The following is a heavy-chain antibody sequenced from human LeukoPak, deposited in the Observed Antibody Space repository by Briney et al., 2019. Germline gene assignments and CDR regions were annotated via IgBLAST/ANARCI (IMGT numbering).Heavy chain of an antibody. Sequence: GGSLRLSCAASGFTFSGSSMSWVRQAPGKGLEWVSIISGSGGSTYYADSVKGRFTISRDNSKNTLYLQMNSLGAEDTAVYYCAKIANLASSFDYWGQGTLVTVSS. V-gene: IGHV3-23*01. CDR2: ISGSGGST. CDR3: AKIANLASSFDY. CDR1: GFTFSGSS. J-gene: IGHJ4*02.